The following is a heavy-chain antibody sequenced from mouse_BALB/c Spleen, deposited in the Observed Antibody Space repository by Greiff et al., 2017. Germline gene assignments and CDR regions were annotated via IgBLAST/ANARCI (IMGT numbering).Heavy chain of an antibody. CDR1: GFTFSSYG. V-gene: IGHV5-6-3*01. Sequence: EVQRVESGGGLVQPGGSLKLSCAASGFTFSSYGMSWVRQTPDKRLELVATINSNGGSTYYPDSVKGRFTISRDNAKNTLYLQMSSLKSEDTAMYYCARHGSSQGYFDYWGQGTTLTVSS. J-gene: IGHJ2*01. D-gene: IGHD1-1*01. CDR3: ARHGSSQGYFDY. CDR2: INSNGGST.